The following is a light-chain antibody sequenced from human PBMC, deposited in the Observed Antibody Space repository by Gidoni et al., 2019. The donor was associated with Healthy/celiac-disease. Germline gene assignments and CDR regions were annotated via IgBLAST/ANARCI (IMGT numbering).Light chain of an antibody. CDR3: YSAADNNPWV. J-gene: IGLJ3*02. CDR1: VLAKKY. Sequence: SYELTQPSSVSVSPGQTARLTCSGDVLAKKYARWFQQTPGQAPVLVIYKDSERPSGTPERFSGSSSGTTVTLTISGAQVEDEADYYCYSAADNNPWVFGGGTKLTVL. V-gene: IGLV3-27*01. CDR2: KDS.